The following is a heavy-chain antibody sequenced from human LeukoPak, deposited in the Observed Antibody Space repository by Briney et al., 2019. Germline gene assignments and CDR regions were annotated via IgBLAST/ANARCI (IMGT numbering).Heavy chain of an antibody. CDR3: ARGHYRYAYAY. J-gene: IGHJ4*02. CDR1: GYTFTDYY. CDR2: INPNSGGT. D-gene: IGHD5-18*01. Sequence: AASVKVSCKASGYTFTDYYMHWVRLAPGQGLEWMGWINPNSGGTNYAQKFQDRVTMTRDTSISTAYMELTSLRSDDTALYYCARGHYRYAYAYWGQGTVVTVSS. V-gene: IGHV1-2*02.